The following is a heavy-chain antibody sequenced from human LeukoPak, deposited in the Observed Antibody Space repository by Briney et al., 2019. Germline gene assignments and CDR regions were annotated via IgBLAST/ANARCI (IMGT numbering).Heavy chain of an antibody. Sequence: GGSLGLSCAASGFTFSNFGMHWVRQAPGKGLEWVTFIRHDGSNKYYVDSVKGRFTISRDNSKNTLYLQMDSLRPEDTAMYYCAKGIRAVGATNFDYWGQGTLVTVSS. CDR1: GFTFSNFG. CDR3: AKGIRAVGATNFDY. D-gene: IGHD1-26*01. CDR2: IRHDGSNK. J-gene: IGHJ4*02. V-gene: IGHV3-30*02.